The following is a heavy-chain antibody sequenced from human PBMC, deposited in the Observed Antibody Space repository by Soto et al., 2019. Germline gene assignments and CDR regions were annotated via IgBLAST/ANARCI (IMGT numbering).Heavy chain of an antibody. D-gene: IGHD2-2*01. CDR3: ARAIVVVPAATYYYYYGMDV. Sequence: ASVKVSCKASGYTFTSYDINWVRQATGQGLEWMGWMNPNSGNTGYAQKFQGRVTMTRNTSISTAYMELSSLRSEDTAVYYCARAIVVVPAATYYYYYGMDVWGQGTTVTVYS. J-gene: IGHJ6*02. CDR2: MNPNSGNT. V-gene: IGHV1-8*01. CDR1: GYTFTSYD.